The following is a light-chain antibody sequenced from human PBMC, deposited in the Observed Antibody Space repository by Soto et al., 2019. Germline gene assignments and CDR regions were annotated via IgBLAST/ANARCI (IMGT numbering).Light chain of an antibody. CDR3: ATWDDSLSGHWV. V-gene: IGLV1-47*02. J-gene: IGLJ3*02. CDR2: SNN. CDR1: SSNIGDNY. Sequence: QSVLTQPPSAFGTPGQRVTISCSGSSSNIGDNYVYWYQQFPGAAPKLLIYSNNQRPLGVPDRFSASKSGTSASLAINGLRSEDEADYYCATWDDSLSGHWVFGGGTKLTVL.